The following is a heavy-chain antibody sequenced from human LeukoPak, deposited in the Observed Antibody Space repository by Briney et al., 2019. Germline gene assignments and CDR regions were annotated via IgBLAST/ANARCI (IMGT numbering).Heavy chain of an antibody. J-gene: IGHJ6*02. CDR2: IIPIFGTA. D-gene: IGHD3-22*01. CDR3: ARDTPCYDSSSYYSCYYYGMDV. V-gene: IGHV1-69*13. CDR1: GGTFISYA. Sequence: GASVTVSCKASGGTFISYAISWVRQAPGQGLEWMGGIIPIFGTANYAQKFQGRVTITADESTSTAYVELSRLRSEDTAVYYCARDTPCYDSSSYYSCYYYGMDVWGQGTTVTVSS.